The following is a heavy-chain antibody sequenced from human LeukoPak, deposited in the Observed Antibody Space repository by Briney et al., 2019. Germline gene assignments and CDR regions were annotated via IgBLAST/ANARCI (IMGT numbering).Heavy chain of an antibody. CDR3: AVYYYDSSGYYYFDY. CDR1: GGTFSSYA. D-gene: IGHD3-22*01. CDR2: IIPIFGTA. J-gene: IGHJ4*02. V-gene: IGHV1-69*05. Sequence: GASVKVSCKASGGTFSSYAISWVRQAPGQGLEWIGGIIPIFGTANYAQKFQGRVTITTDESTSTAYMELSSLRSEDTAVYYCAVYYYDSSGYYYFDYWGQGTLVTVSS.